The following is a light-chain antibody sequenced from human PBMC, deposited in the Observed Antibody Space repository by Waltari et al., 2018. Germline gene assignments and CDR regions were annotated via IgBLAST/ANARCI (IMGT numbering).Light chain of an antibody. V-gene: IGLV2-23*01. Sequence: PLLQPPPVPGSPGRPTTIPCTGTSIDVGGFNFSPCYQHPPAKAPKPMIFEGSERPSGVSNRFSGSKSGNTASLTISGLQAEDEADYYCCSYAGSSTPNWVFGGGTKLTVL. CDR1: SIDVGGFNF. CDR2: EGS. CDR3: CSYAGSSTPNWV. J-gene: IGLJ3*02.